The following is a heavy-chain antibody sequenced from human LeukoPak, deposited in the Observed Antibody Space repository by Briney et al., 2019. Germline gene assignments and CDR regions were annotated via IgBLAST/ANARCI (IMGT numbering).Heavy chain of an antibody. D-gene: IGHD2-2*01. Sequence: ASVKVSCKASGYTFTSYDINWVRQATGQGLGWMGWMNPNSGNTGYAQKFQGRVTITRNTSISTAYMELSSLRSEDTAVYYCARGPRSPAAIANWFDPWGQGTLVTVSS. CDR2: MNPNSGNT. J-gene: IGHJ5*02. V-gene: IGHV1-8*03. CDR1: GYTFTSYD. CDR3: ARGPRSPAAIANWFDP.